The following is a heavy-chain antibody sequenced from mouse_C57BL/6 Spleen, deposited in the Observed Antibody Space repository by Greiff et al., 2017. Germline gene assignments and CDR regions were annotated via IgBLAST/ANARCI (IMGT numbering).Heavy chain of an antibody. V-gene: IGHV3-6*01. Sequence: VQLQQSGPGLVKPSQSLSLTCSVTGYSITSGYYWNWIRQFPGNKLEWMGYISYDGSNNYNPSLKNRISITRDTSKNQFFLKLNSVTTEDTATYYCARDGSNYPFAYWGQGTLVTVSA. CDR1: GYSITSGYY. CDR3: ARDGSNYPFAY. D-gene: IGHD1-1*01. J-gene: IGHJ3*01. CDR2: ISYDGSN.